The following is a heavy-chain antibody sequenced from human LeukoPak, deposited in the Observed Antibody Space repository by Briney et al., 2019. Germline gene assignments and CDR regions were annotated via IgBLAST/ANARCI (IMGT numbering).Heavy chain of an antibody. Sequence: PGGSLRLSCAASGFTFSNAWMSCVRQAPGKWRGWVGRIKIKTHGGTTDYAAPVKCRFTISRDDSKNTLYLQMNSLKTEDTAVYYCTTLERDGYNFGAYYYYYYMDVWGKGTTVTVSS. V-gene: IGHV3-15*01. CDR2: IKIKTHGGTT. D-gene: IGHD5-24*01. CDR1: GFTFSNAW. J-gene: IGHJ6*03. CDR3: TTLERDGYNFGAYYYYYYMDV.